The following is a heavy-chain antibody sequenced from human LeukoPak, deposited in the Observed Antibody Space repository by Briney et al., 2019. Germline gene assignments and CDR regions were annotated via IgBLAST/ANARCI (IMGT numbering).Heavy chain of an antibody. Sequence: SQTLSLTCTVSGGSISSGSYYWSWIRQPAGKGLEWIGRIYTSGSTNYNPSLKSRVTISVDTSKNQFSLKLSSVTAADTAVYYYARDPGNYMDVWGKGTTVTVSS. CDR3: ARDPGNYMDV. CDR1: GGSISSGSYY. D-gene: IGHD1-14*01. CDR2: IYTSGST. J-gene: IGHJ6*03. V-gene: IGHV4-61*02.